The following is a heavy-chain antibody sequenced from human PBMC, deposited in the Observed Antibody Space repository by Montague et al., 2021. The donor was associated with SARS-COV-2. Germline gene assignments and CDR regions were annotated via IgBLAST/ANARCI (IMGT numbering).Heavy chain of an antibody. CDR1: GGSISSGGYY. J-gene: IGHJ4*02. CDR2: IYYSGST. D-gene: IGHD2-2*01. V-gene: IGHV4-31*03. CDR3: ARDEGSSDHDY. Sequence: TLSLTCTVSGGSISSGGYYWSCIRQHPGKGLEWIGYIYYSGSTYYTPSLKSRVTISVDTSKNQFSLKPSSVTAADTAVYYCARDEGSSDHDYWGQGTLVTVSS.